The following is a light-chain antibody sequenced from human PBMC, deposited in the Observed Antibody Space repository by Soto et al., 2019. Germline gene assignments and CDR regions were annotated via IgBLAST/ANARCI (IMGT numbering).Light chain of an antibody. Sequence: QSVLTQPASVSGSPGQSITISCTGTSSDVGGYNYVSWYQQHPGKAPKVMIYEVSNRPSGVSNRFSASKSGNTASLTISGLQAEDEADYYCSSYTSSNTVVFGGGTKLTVL. CDR1: SSDVGGYNY. CDR3: SSYTSSNTVV. J-gene: IGLJ2*01. CDR2: EVS. V-gene: IGLV2-14*01.